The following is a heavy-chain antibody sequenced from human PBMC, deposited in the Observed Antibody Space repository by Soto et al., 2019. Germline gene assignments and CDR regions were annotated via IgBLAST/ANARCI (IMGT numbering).Heavy chain of an antibody. CDR2: IYYSGST. CDR1: GASVSSSSYY. J-gene: IGHJ5*02. Sequence: QLQLQESGPGLVKPSETLSLICTVSGASVSSSSYYWGWIRQSPGKGLEWIGSIYYSGSTYYNPSLKSRVLISLDTSKNQFSLRLNFVTAADTAVYYCARPLSLRDGYNPGQIIFPSWGQGTLVTVSS. D-gene: IGHD5-12*01. CDR3: ARPLSLRDGYNPGQIIFPS. V-gene: IGHV4-39*01.